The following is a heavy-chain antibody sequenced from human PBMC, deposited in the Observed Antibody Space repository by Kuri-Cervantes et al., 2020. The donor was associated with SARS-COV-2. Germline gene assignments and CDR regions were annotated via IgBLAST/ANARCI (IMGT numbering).Heavy chain of an antibody. CDR2: ISGSGGST. D-gene: IGHD3-10*01. V-gene: IGHV3-23*01. J-gene: IGHJ2*01. Sequence: GGSLRLSCAASGFTFSSYAMSWVRQAPGKGLEWVSAISGSGGSTYYADSVKGRFTISRDNSKNTLYLQMNSLRAEDTAVYYCARDSLIGYYGLIEAMGSVGSRYFDLWGRGTLVTVSS. CDR1: GFTFSSYA. CDR3: ARDSLIGYYGLIEAMGSVGSRYFDL.